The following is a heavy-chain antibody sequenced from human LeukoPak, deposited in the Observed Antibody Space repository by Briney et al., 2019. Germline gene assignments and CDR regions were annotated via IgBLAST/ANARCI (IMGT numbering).Heavy chain of an antibody. D-gene: IGHD3-10*01. Sequence: ASVKVSCKAFGYGFTSYYIHWVRQAPGQGLEWMGIINPSVGGTTYARKFQGRVTVTRDTSTSTVYMELSSLRSEDTAVYYCARHGSGRYYPAEGRVDYWGQGTLVTVSS. CDR3: ARHGSGRYYPAEGRVDY. V-gene: IGHV1-46*03. J-gene: IGHJ4*02. CDR2: INPSVGGT. CDR1: GYGFTSYY.